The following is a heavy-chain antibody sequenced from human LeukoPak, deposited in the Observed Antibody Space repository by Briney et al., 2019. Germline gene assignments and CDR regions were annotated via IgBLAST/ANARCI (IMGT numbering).Heavy chain of an antibody. CDR2: TYYTGNT. CDR1: GGSMNNYY. CDR3: ARRARATAGGDYFDY. D-gene: IGHD6-13*01. J-gene: IGHJ4*02. V-gene: IGHV4-59*08. Sequence: SETLSLTCTVSGGSMNNYYWTWIRQPPGKGLEWIGYTYYTGNTNYNPSLRGRVTMSADTSKSQFSLKLNSVTAADTAVYYCARRARATAGGDYFDYWGQGTLVTVSS.